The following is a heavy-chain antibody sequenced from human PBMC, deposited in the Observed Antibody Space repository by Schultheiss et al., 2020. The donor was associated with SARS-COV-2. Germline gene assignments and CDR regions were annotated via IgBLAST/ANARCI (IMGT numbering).Heavy chain of an antibody. V-gene: IGHV4-34*01. CDR3: ARARVGSGSYYNY. J-gene: IGHJ4*02. D-gene: IGHD1-26*01. CDR2: INHRGST. CDR1: GGSFSGYY. Sequence: SETLSLTCAVYGGSFSGYYWSWIRQPPGKGLEWIGEINHRGSTNYNPSLKSRVTISVDTSKNQFSLKLSSVTAADTAVYYCARARVGSGSYYNYWGQGTLVTVSS.